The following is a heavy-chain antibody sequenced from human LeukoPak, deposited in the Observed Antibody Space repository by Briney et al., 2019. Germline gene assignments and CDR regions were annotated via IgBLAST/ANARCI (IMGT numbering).Heavy chain of an antibody. CDR2: MNPNSGNT. CDR1: GYTFTSYD. J-gene: IGHJ6*03. D-gene: IGHD3-3*01. Sequence: ASVKVSCKASGYTFTSYDINWVRQATGQGLEWMGWMNPNSGNTGYAQKFQGRVTITRNTSISTAYMELSSLRSEDTAVYYCARGSYPLWSGYYPYYYYYMDVWGQGTLVTVSS. V-gene: IGHV1-8*01. CDR3: ARGSYPLWSGYYPYYYYYMDV.